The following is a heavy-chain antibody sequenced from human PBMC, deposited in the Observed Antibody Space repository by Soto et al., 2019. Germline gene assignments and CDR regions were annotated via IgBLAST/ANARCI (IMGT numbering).Heavy chain of an antibody. D-gene: IGHD1-1*01. Sequence: PGWSLRLSCAASGFTISSYAMYWVRQAPGKGLEWVSAISDRGDTTHYADSVKGRFTISRDTSKNTLYLQLNTLRADDTAVYGCAKDKAGTTSLDCWGQGTLVTLSS. J-gene: IGHJ4*02. CDR3: AKDKAGTTSLDC. CDR2: ISDRGDTT. V-gene: IGHV3-23*01. CDR1: GFTISSYA.